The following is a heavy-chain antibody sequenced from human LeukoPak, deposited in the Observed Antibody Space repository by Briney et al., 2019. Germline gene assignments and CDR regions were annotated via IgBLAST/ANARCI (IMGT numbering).Heavy chain of an antibody. CDR2: ISTYNGNT. D-gene: IGHD1-26*01. Sequence: ASVKVSCKASGYTFATYGISWVRQAPGQGLEWMGWISTYNGNTNYGHKFQGRVTMSTDTSTSTAYMELRSLTSDDTAVYYCATYAWSYSYMDVWGKGTTVTVSS. CDR1: GYTFATYG. J-gene: IGHJ6*03. CDR3: ATYAWSYSYMDV. V-gene: IGHV1-18*01.